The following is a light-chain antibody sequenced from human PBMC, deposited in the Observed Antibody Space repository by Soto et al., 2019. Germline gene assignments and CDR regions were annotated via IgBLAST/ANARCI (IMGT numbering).Light chain of an antibody. Sequence: RAPATRSRSPGECALLICIASQSVSSNLAWCQQKPGQAPRLLLYGASTRATGIPARFSGSGSGTEFTLTISRLQSEDFAVYYCQQYNNWPPETFGPGTKVDI. CDR3: QQYNNWPPET. J-gene: IGKJ3*01. CDR1: QSVSSN. V-gene: IGKV3-15*01. CDR2: GAS.